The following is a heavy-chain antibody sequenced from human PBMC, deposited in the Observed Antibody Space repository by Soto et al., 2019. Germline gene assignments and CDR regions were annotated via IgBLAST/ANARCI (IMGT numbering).Heavy chain of an antibody. CDR2: IYYRGST. Sequence: QLQLQESGPGLVKPSETLSLTCTVSGGSISSSSYYWGWIRQPPGKGLEWIGSIYYRGSTYYNPSLKSRGTISVDTSKNHYSLKLSSVTAADTAVYYCARLVYDSSGYRPGWGQGTLVTVSS. J-gene: IGHJ4*02. D-gene: IGHD3-22*01. CDR1: GGSISSSSYY. CDR3: ARLVYDSSGYRPG. V-gene: IGHV4-39*02.